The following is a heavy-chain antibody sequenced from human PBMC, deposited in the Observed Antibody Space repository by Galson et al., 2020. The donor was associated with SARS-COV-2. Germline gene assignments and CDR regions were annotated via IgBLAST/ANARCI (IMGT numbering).Heavy chain of an antibody. V-gene: IGHV4-39*07. J-gene: IGHJ5*02. D-gene: IGHD6-13*01. CDR1: GGSISTNNCF. Sequence: ASETLSLTCTVSGGSISTNNCFWGWIRQPPGKGLEWIGSIYYGGTTYYNPSLKSRLTISMDTSKNQFSLNLSSVTAADTAVYYCSRDQGYGSSWYVGYNCFDPWGQGALVTVSA. CDR2: IYYGGTT. CDR3: SRDQGYGSSWYVGYNCFDP.